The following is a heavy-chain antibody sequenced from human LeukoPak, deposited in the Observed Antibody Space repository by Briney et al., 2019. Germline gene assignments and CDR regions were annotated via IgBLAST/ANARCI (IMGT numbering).Heavy chain of an antibody. V-gene: IGHV5-51*01. D-gene: IGHD3-10*01. CDR1: GYTFTNFW. CDR3: ARLQGFGEPIFDY. Sequence: GESLKISCKTSGYTFTNFWIAWVRQMPGKGLEWLGAIYPDDSDTRYSPSLQGQVIISADKSISTAYLQWSSLKASDTAMYYCARLQGFGEPIFDYWGQGTLVTVSS. J-gene: IGHJ4*02. CDR2: IYPDDSDT.